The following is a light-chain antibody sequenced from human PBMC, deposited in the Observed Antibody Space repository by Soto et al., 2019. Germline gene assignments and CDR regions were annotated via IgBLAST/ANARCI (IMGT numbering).Light chain of an antibody. J-gene: IGKJ4*01. Sequence: DIQLTQAPSFLSASVGDRVTITCRASQGISTYLVGYQQKPGKAPKLLIYAASTLQSGVPSRFSGSGSGTEFTLTISSLQPEDFATYYCQQLNSYPLTFGGGTKVEIK. V-gene: IGKV1-9*01. CDR1: QGISTY. CDR2: AAS. CDR3: QQLNSYPLT.